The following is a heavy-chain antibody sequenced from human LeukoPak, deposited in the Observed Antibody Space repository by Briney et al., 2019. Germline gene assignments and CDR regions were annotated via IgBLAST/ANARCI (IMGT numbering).Heavy chain of an antibody. V-gene: IGHV3-9*01. J-gene: IGHJ4*02. CDR3: AKDRKATYGSGNFDY. CDR1: GFTFDDYA. CDR2: ISWNSGSI. D-gene: IGHD3-10*01. Sequence: GRSLRLSCAASGFTFDDYAMHWVRQAPGKGLEWVSGISWNSGSIGYADSVKGRFTISRDNAKNSLYLQMNSLRAEDTALYHCAKDRKATYGSGNFDYWGQGTLVTVSS.